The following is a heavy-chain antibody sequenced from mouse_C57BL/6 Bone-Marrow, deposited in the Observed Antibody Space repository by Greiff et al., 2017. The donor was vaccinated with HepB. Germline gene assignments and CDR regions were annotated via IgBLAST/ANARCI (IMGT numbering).Heavy chain of an antibody. D-gene: IGHD2-3*01. CDR3: ARDDGYYDWFAY. CDR2: IDPEDGET. CDR1: GFNIKDYY. Sequence: EVQLQQSGAELVKPGASVKLSCTASGFNIKDYYMHWVKQRTEQGLEWIGRIDPEDGETKYAPKFQGKATITADTSSNTAYLQRSSLTSEDTAVYYCARDDGYYDWFAYWGQGTLVTVSA. V-gene: IGHV14-2*01. J-gene: IGHJ3*01.